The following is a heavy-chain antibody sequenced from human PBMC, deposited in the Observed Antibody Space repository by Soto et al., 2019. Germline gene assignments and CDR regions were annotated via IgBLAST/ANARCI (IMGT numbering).Heavy chain of an antibody. J-gene: IGHJ3*02. CDR3: ARIGYYDDRGAFDI. CDR1: GFTFSSYE. D-gene: IGHD3-22*01. V-gene: IGHV3-48*03. CDR2: ISSSGSTI. Sequence: EVQLVESGGGLVQPGGSLRLSCAASGFTFSSYEMNWVRQAPGKGLEWVSYISSSGSTIYYVESVKGRFTISRDNAKNSLFLQMNSLRSEDTAVYYCARIGYYDDRGAFDIWGQGTMVTVSS.